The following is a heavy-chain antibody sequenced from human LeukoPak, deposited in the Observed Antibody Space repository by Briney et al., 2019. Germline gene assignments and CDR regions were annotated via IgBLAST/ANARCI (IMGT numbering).Heavy chain of an antibody. J-gene: IGHJ4*02. CDR1: GFTFANYA. CDR3: AKERGISYTYEFDY. D-gene: IGHD3-16*01. Sequence: PGGSLRLSCAASGFTFANYAMTWVRQAPGKGLDWVSLINGSGSNTYYTDSVQGRFTISRDNSRNTLYLQMSSLRAEDTAIYYCAKERGISYTYEFDYWGQGALVTVSS. CDR2: INGSGSNT. V-gene: IGHV3-23*01.